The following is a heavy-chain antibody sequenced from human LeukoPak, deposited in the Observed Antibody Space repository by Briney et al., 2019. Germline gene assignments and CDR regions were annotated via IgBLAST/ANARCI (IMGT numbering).Heavy chain of an antibody. D-gene: IGHD2-2*01. CDR2: IIPIFGTA. CDR1: GGTFSSYA. CDR3: ARVRVYCSSTSCYEDYYYYMDV. V-gene: IGHV1-69*13. J-gene: IGHJ6*03. Sequence: SVKVSCKASGGTFSSYAISWVRQAPGQGLEWMGGIIPIFGTANYAQKFQGRVTITADESTSTAYMELSSLRSEDTAVYYCARVRVYCSSTSCYEDYYYYMDVWGKGTTVTISS.